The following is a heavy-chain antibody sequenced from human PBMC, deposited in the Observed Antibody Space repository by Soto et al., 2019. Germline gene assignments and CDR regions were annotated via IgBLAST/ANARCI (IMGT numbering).Heavy chain of an antibody. D-gene: IGHD5-18*01. Sequence: SSETLSLTCTVSGGSISSSSYYWGWIRQPPGKGLEWIGSIYYSGSTYYNPSLKSRVTISVDTSKNQFSLKLSSVTAADTAVYYCARRSTAKDHRYGMDVWGQGTTVT. V-gene: IGHV4-39*01. CDR3: ARRSTAKDHRYGMDV. J-gene: IGHJ6*02. CDR2: IYYSGST. CDR1: GGSISSSSYY.